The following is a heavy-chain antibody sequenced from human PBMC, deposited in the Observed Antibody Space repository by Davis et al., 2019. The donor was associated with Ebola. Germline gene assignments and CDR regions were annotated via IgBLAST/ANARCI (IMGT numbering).Heavy chain of an antibody. CDR1: GGTFSSYA. Sequence: SVKVSCKASGGTFSSYAISWVRQAPGQGLEWMGGIIPIFGTANYAQKFQGRVTITADKSTSTAYMELSSLRSEDTAVYYCARDGLAARPLEYWGQGTLVTVSS. D-gene: IGHD6-6*01. CDR3: ARDGLAARPLEY. CDR2: IIPIFGTA. J-gene: IGHJ4*02. V-gene: IGHV1-69*06.